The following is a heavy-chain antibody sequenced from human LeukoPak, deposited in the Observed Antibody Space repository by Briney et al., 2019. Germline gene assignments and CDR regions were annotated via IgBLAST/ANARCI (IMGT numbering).Heavy chain of an antibody. V-gene: IGHV3-43D*03. J-gene: IGHJ4*02. CDR2: ISWDGGST. CDR1: GFTFGDYA. Sequence: GGSLRLSCAASGFTFGDYAMHWVRQAPGKGLEWVSLISWDGGSTDYADSVKGRFTISRDNSKKSLYLQMNSVRAEDTALYYCAKDSLALTGESYFDYWGQGTLVTVPS. D-gene: IGHD3-3*02. CDR3: AKDSLALTGESYFDY.